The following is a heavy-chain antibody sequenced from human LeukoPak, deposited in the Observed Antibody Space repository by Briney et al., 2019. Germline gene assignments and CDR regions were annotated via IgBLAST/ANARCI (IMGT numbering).Heavy chain of an antibody. Sequence: ASVKVSCKVSGYTLTELSMHWVRQAPGKGLEGMGGFDPEDGETIFAQKFQGRVTMPDDTSTDTAYMQLSSLRSEDTAVYYCARDPGLPHWETHDAFDIWGQGTMVTVSS. D-gene: IGHD1-26*01. J-gene: IGHJ3*02. CDR3: ARDPGLPHWETHDAFDI. CDR1: GYTLTELS. CDR2: FDPEDGET. V-gene: IGHV1-24*01.